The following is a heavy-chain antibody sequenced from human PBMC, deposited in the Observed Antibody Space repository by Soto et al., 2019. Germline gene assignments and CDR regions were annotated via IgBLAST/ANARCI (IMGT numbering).Heavy chain of an antibody. CDR3: ARQAHCYYPFGY. D-gene: IGHD3-22*01. CDR1: GLTLSSSY. J-gene: IGHJ4*01. V-gene: IGHV3-66*04. Sequence: GGSLRRSCGVSGLTLSSSYMSWVRQAPGKGLEWVSILYSGGDTYYADSVKGRFTISRDNSKNTLYLQSNSLRVEDTAVYFCARQAHCYYPFGYWGNRTLVTIPS. CDR2: LYSGGDT.